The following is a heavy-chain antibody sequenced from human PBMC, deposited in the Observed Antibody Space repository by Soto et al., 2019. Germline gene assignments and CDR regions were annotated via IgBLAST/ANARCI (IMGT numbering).Heavy chain of an antibody. J-gene: IGHJ4*02. D-gene: IGHD2-8*02. CDR1: SGSISSGNW. Sequence: PSETLSLTCAVSSGSISSGNWWSWVRQPPEKGLEWIGEIYHSGSTNYNPSLKSRVTISVDKSKNQLSLKLSSVTAADTAVYYCARHASPTGHFDSWGQGTLVTVSS. CDR3: ARHASPTGHFDS. V-gene: IGHV4-4*02. CDR2: IYHSGST.